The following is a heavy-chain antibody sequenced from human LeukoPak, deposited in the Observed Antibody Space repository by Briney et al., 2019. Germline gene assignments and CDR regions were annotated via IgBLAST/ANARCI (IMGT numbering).Heavy chain of an antibody. D-gene: IGHD5-24*01. CDR2: IYTSGST. J-gene: IGHJ6*03. V-gene: IGHV4-61*02. CDR3: AREMATTYYYYYYYMDV. CDR1: GGSISSGSYY. Sequence: SETLSLTCTVSGGSISSGSYYWSWIRQPAGKGLEWIGRIYTSGSTNYNPSLKSRVTISVDTSKNQFSLKLSSVTAADTAVYYCAREMATTYYYYYYYMDVWGKGTTVTISS.